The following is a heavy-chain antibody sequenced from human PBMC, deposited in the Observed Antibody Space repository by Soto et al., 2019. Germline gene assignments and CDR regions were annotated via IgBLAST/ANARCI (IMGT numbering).Heavy chain of an antibody. CDR1: GGSISSGGYY. J-gene: IGHJ3*02. V-gene: IGHV4-31*03. Sequence: QVQLQESGPGLVKPSQTLSLTCTVSGGSISSGGYYWSWIRQHPGKGLEWIGYVYYSGSTYYNPSLKSRVTISVDTSKHHFSLKLSSVTAADPAVYYCARVLAGTTLGAFYIWGQGTMVTVSS. D-gene: IGHD1-7*01. CDR3: ARVLAGTTLGAFYI. CDR2: VYYSGST.